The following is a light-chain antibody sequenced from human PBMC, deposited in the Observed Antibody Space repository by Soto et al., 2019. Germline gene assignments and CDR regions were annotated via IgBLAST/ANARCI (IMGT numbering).Light chain of an antibody. Sequence: DIEMTQSPSTLSASVGDRVTITCRASQNINTLLAWYQQKQGRAPKLLIYDASRFEDGVPSRFSGSGYGTEFTLTISGLQPDDFATYYCQQFHTYYTFGQGTNVHIK. V-gene: IGKV1-5*01. CDR3: QQFHTYYT. CDR2: DAS. CDR1: QNINTL. J-gene: IGKJ2*01.